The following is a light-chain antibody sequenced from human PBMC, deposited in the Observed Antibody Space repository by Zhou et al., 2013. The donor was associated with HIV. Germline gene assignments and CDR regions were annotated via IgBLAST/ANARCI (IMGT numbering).Light chain of an antibody. Sequence: EIVLTQSPGTLSLSPGEGATLSCRASHTISANYLAWYQQKPGQAPRLLIYDASNRATGIPARFSGSGSGTDFTLTISSLEPEDFAVYYCQQRSNWPPEFTFGPGTKVDIK. V-gene: IGKV3-11*01. CDR1: HTISANY. J-gene: IGKJ3*01. CDR3: QQRSNWPPEFT. CDR2: DAS.